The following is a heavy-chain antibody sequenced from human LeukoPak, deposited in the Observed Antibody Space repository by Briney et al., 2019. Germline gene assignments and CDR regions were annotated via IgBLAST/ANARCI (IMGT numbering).Heavy chain of an antibody. CDR1: GNTFTSYY. D-gene: IGHD3-16*01. CDR3: AEGGSYYYTDV. CDR2: INPSGGST. V-gene: IGHV1-46*01. J-gene: IGHJ6*03. Sequence: GASVKVSCKASGNTFTSYYMHWVRQAPGQGLEWMGIINPSGGSTSYAQKFQGRVTMTRDMSTSTVYMELSSLRSEDTAVYYCAEGGSYYYTDVWGKGTTVTISS.